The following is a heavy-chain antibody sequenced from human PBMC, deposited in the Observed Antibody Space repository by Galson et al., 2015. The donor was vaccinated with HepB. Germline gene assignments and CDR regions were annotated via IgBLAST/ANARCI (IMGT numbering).Heavy chain of an antibody. CDR3: ARSVDTAVETTYYYYFYMDV. CDR2: IYYSGST. D-gene: IGHD5-18*01. Sequence: GGSISSFYWSWIRQPPGEGLEWIGYIYYSGSTDYNPSLKSRVTISVDTSKNQFSLKLSSVTAADTAVYYCARSVDTAVETTYYYYFYMDVWGKGTTVTVSS. J-gene: IGHJ6*03. CDR1: GGSISSFY. V-gene: IGHV4-59*01.